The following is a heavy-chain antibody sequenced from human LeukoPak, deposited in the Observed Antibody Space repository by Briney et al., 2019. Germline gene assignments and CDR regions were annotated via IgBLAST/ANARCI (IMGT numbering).Heavy chain of an antibody. CDR3: ARLSSSGWSY. Sequence: SETLSLTCAVYGESFSGYYWSWTRQPPGKGLEWIGEINHSGSTNYNPSLKSRVTISVDTSKNQFSLKLSSVTAADTAVYYCARLSSSGWSYWGQGTLVTVSS. D-gene: IGHD6-19*01. CDR2: INHSGST. V-gene: IGHV4-34*01. J-gene: IGHJ4*02. CDR1: GESFSGYY.